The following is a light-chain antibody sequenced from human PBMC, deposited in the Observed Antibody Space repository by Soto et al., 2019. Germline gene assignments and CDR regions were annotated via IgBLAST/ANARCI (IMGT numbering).Light chain of an antibody. Sequence: IVLTQSPGTLYFSRVERSTLSFRASQSVDSTYLTWYQQKPGQAPRLLIYGASGRATGIPDRFSGSGSGTDFTLTISRLEPEDFAVYYCQYYDTFRTFGQGTKVDIK. CDR1: QSVDSTY. V-gene: IGKV3-20*01. CDR3: QYYDTFRT. CDR2: GAS. J-gene: IGKJ1*01.